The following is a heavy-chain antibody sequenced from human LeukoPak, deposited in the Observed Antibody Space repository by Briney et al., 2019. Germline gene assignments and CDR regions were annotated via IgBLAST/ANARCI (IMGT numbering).Heavy chain of an antibody. CDR3: AKDGGPKAPGHCSTTTCYYYFAMDV. CDR2: ISWHSGNI. D-gene: IGHD2-2*01. CDR1: GFTFDDYA. Sequence: GRSLRLSCAASGFTFDDYAMHWVRQAPGKGLEWASTISWHSGNIVYADSVKGRFTIFRDSARSSLYLQMNSLRPEDTALYYCAKDGGPKAPGHCSTTTCYYYFAMDVWGQGTTVTVSS. J-gene: IGHJ6*02. V-gene: IGHV3-9*01.